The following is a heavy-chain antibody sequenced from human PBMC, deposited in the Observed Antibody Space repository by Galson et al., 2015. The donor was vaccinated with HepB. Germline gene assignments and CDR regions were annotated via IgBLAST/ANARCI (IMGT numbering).Heavy chain of an antibody. CDR2: IRSKAYGGTT. J-gene: IGHJ3*02. CDR3: TRDWPNGRYYDSSGYYYGYAFDI. D-gene: IGHD3-22*01. CDR1: GFTYGDYA. V-gene: IGHV3-49*04. Sequence: SLRLSCAASGFTYGDYAMSWVRQAPGKGLEWVGFIRSKAYGGTTEYAASVKGRLTISRDDSKSIAYLQMNSLKTEDTAVYYCTRDWPNGRYYDSSGYYYGYAFDIWGQGTMVTVSS.